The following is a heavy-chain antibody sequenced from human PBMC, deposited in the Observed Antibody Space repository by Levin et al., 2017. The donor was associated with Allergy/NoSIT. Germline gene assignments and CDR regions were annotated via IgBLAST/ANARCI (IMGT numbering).Heavy chain of an antibody. CDR2: IYYSGFS. D-gene: IGHD2-2*01. CDR1: GGSISSSRYY. CDR3: ARRFCSSNSCPDDAFDI. Sequence: SETLSLTCTVSGGSISSSRYYWGWIRQPPGTGLEWIGSIYYSGFSHHNPSLKSRVTISVDTSKNQFSLKLTSVTAADTAVYYCARRFCSSNSCPDDAFDIWGQGTMVTVSS. V-gene: IGHV4-39*01. J-gene: IGHJ3*02.